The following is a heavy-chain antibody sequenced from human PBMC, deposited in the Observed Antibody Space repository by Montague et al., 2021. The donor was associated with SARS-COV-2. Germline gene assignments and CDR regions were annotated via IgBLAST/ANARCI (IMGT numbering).Heavy chain of an antibody. CDR2: IFHSGTI. J-gene: IGHJ6*04. V-gene: IGHV4-4*02. CDR1: GDSISTSTW. Sequence: SETLSLTCRVSGDSISTSTWCTWVRQPPGRGLEWIGEIFHSGTINYNPSLNSRIIISVDKSNNQFSLRLSSLIAADTAVYYCATLSRRTAAGTWNYFGLDVWGKGTTVAVSS. D-gene: IGHD6-13*01. CDR3: ATLSRRTAAGTWNYFGLDV.